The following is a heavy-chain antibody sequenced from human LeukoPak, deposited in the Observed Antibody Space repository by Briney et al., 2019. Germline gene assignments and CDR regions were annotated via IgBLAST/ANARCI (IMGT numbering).Heavy chain of an antibody. CDR1: GYTFTALY. CDR3: ARDVEARTWGLGNY. V-gene: IGHV1-2*06. Sequence: ASVRVSCKASGYTFTALYMHWVRQAPGQGPEWMGRINPNSDVTNFAQKFQGRVTMTSDTSISTAYMELNSLRSDDTAVYYCARDVEARTWGLGNYWGQGTLVTVSS. CDR2: INPNSDVT. J-gene: IGHJ4*02. D-gene: IGHD7-27*01.